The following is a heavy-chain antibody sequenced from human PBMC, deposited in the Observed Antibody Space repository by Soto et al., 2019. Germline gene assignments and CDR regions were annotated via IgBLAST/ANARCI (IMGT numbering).Heavy chain of an antibody. CDR3: ARESSGNHNHNWFDP. V-gene: IGHV4-59*01. CDR2: IWFSGTT. CDR1: GGSLSPYY. D-gene: IGHD1-20*01. Sequence: QVQLQESGPGLVKPSETLSLTCTVSGGSLSPYYWSWVRQPPGKGLEWIGFIWFSGTTTYNPSLRSRVTMSVDTSKKQLSLELNSVTAADTAVYYCARESSGNHNHNWFDPWGLGTLVTVSA. J-gene: IGHJ5*02.